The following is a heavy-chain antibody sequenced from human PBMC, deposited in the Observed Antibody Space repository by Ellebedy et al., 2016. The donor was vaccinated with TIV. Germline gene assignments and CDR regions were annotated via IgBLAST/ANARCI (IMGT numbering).Heavy chain of an antibody. CDR3: AREGPWRPPGYYGMDV. CDR1: GYTFTRYA. D-gene: IGHD3-3*01. CDR2: INAGNGNT. V-gene: IGHV1-3*01. J-gene: IGHJ6*02. Sequence: AASVTVSCKASGYTFTRYAMHWVRQAPGQRLAWMGWINAGNGNTKYSQKLQGRVTMTTDTSTSTAYMELRSLRSDDTAVYYWAREGPWRPPGYYGMDVWGQGTTVTVSS.